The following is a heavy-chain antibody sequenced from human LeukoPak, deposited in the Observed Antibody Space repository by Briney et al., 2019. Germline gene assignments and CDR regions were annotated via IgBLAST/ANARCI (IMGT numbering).Heavy chain of an antibody. J-gene: IGHJ4*02. Sequence: TGGSLRLSCAASGLTFTDFWMNWVRLAPGRGLEWLANIKPDGSERYYVDSVKGRFAISRDNAKNEVHLEMNSVRAEDTGVYYCSGRDSSRSPRAYWGQGTLVSVSS. CDR3: SGRDSSRSPRAY. D-gene: IGHD2-2*01. CDR2: IKPDGSER. V-gene: IGHV3-7*03. CDR1: GLTFTDFW.